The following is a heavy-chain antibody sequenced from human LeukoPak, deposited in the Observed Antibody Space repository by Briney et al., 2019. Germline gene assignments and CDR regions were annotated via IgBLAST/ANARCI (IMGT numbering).Heavy chain of an antibody. CDR1: GFTFSNAW. J-gene: IGHJ4*02. V-gene: IGHV3-43*02. D-gene: IGHD2-2*01. CDR3: AKDRMREYGHYFDN. CDR2: ISGDGGST. Sequence: HSGGSLRLSCAASGFTFSNAWMSWVRQAPGKGLDWVSLISGDGGSTYYADSVKGRFTISRDNSKDSLYLQMNSLRTEDTALYYCAKDRMREYGHYFDNWGQGTLVTVSS.